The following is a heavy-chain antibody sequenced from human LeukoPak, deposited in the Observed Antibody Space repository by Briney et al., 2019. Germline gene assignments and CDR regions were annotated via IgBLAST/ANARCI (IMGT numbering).Heavy chain of an antibody. CDR1: GFSFYSYA. V-gene: IGHV3-23*01. CDR3: AKAIGIGYFRPPDY. D-gene: IGHD3-22*01. Sequence: GGSLRLSCAASGFSFYSYAMTWVRQAPRKGLEWVSTISVSGNSTYYADSVKGRFTISSDTSKNMFYLQMNSLRAEDTAIYYCAKAIGIGYFRPPDYWGQGTLVTVSS. CDR2: ISVSGNST. J-gene: IGHJ4*02.